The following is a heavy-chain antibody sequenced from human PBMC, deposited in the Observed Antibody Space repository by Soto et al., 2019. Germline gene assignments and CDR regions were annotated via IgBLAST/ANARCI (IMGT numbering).Heavy chain of an antibody. CDR3: ARVPNYYDSSGYCDY. CDR1: GGSISSSSYY. CDR2: IYYSGST. D-gene: IGHD3-22*01. Sequence: PSETLSLTCTVSGGSISSSSYYWGWIRQPPGKGLEWIGSIYYSGSTYYNPSLKSRVTISVDTSKNQFSLKLSSVTAADTAVYYCARVPNYYDSSGYCDYWGQGTLVTVSS. J-gene: IGHJ4*02. V-gene: IGHV4-39*07.